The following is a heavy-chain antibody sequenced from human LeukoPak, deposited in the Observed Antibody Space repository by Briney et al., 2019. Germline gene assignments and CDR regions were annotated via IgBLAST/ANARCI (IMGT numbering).Heavy chain of an antibody. V-gene: IGHV3-48*02. Sequence: GGSLRLSCAASGLTVNTNFMSWVRQAPGKGLEWVSYISSGSGTIYYADSVKGRFTTSRDNAKNSLYLQMSSLKDEDTAVYYCARGGDRPYYFDYWGQGALVTVSS. CDR3: ARGGDRPYYFDY. CDR1: GLTVNTNF. J-gene: IGHJ4*02. D-gene: IGHD3-10*01. CDR2: ISSGSGTI.